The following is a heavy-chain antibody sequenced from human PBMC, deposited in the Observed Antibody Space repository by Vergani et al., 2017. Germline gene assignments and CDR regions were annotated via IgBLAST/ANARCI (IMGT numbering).Heavy chain of an antibody. J-gene: IGHJ4*02. V-gene: IGHV3-43*01. CDR1: GFTFDDYT. CDR2: ISWDGGST. CDR3: AKVSYYDSSGYYLPV. D-gene: IGHD3-22*01. Sequence: EVQLVESGGVVVQPGGSLRLSCAASGFTFDDYTMHWVRQPPGKGLEWVSLISWDGGSTYYADSVKGRFTISRDNSKNSLYLQMNSLRTEDTALYYCAKVSYYDSSGYYLPVWGQGTLVTVSS.